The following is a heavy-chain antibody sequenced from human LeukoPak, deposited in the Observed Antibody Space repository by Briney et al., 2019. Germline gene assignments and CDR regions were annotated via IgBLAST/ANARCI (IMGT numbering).Heavy chain of an antibody. CDR2: VHYSGTA. J-gene: IGHJ4*02. D-gene: IGHD4-17*01. CDR3: ARGYGDFRVEGRYFHS. CDR1: DGSITNYD. Sequence: PSETLSLTCTVSDGSITNYDWSWVRQPPGKGLEFIGHVHYSGTANYNPSLRSRVTISIDTSKKHFFLKLKSVTAADTAVYYCARGYGDFRVEGRYFHSRGQGTLVTVSS. V-gene: IGHV4-59*01.